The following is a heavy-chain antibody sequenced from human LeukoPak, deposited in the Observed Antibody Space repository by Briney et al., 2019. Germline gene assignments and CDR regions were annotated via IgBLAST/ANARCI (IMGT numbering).Heavy chain of an antibody. V-gene: IGHV1-2*02. CDR3: ARGLYGDYEGAYFDY. D-gene: IGHD4-17*01. CDR1: GYTFTGYY. CDR2: INPNSGGT. Sequence: ASVTVSCKASGYTFTGYYIRWVRQAPGQGLEWMGWINPNSGGTNYAQKFQGRVTMTRDTSISTAYMELSRLRSDDTAVYYCARGLYGDYEGAYFDYWGQGTLVTVSS. J-gene: IGHJ4*02.